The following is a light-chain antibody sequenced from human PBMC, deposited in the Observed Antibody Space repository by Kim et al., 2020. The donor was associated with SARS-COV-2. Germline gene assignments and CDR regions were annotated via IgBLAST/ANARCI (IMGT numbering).Light chain of an antibody. CDR3: QQYGTSPRT. V-gene: IGKV3-20*01. CDR1: QSVSSTY. Sequence: LSPGEGATLSCRASQSVSSTYLAWYQQKSGQAPGLLIYGTSTRATGIPDRFSGSGSGTDFTLTISRLEPEDFAVYYCQQYGTSPRTFGGGTKVEI. J-gene: IGKJ4*01. CDR2: GTS.